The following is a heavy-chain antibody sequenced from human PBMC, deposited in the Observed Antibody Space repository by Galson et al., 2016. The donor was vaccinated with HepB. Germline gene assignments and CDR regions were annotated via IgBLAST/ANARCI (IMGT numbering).Heavy chain of an antibody. Sequence: SLRLSCAASGFTFNTYNMNWVRQTPGKGLELVSSITSSSSYIYYTASVKGRFTTSRDNPKNSLYLQMNSLRDEDTAIYYCAKDRGDYIWGTYRYNLDAVDVWGQGTMVAVSP. J-gene: IGHJ3*01. CDR1: GFTFNTYN. CDR2: ITSSSSYI. D-gene: IGHD3-16*02. V-gene: IGHV3-21*01. CDR3: AKDRGDYIWGTYRYNLDAVDV.